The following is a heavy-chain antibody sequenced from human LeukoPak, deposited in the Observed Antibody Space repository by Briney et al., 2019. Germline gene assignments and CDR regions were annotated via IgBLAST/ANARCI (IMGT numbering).Heavy chain of an antibody. CDR2: IYPGDSDT. J-gene: IGHJ3*02. CDR3: ARISVAGPYDAFDI. D-gene: IGHD6-19*01. CDR1: GYSFSTHW. Sequence: GESLKISCMGSGYSFSTHWIGWVRQMPGKGLEWMGIIYPGDSDTRYSPSFQGQVTISVDKFLSTAYLQWSSLKASDTAIYYCARISVAGPYDAFDIWGQGTMVTVSS. V-gene: IGHV5-51*01.